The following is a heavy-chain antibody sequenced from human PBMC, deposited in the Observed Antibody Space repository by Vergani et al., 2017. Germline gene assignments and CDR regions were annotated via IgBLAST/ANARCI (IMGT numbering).Heavy chain of an antibody. CDR2: IYYSGST. CDR1: GGSISSSSYY. J-gene: IGHJ4*02. D-gene: IGHD2-8*01. Sequence: QLQLQESGPGLVKPSETLSLTCTVSGGSISSSSYYWGWIRQPPGKGLEWIGSIYYSGSTYYNPSLKSRVTISVDTSKNQFSLKLGSVTAADTAVYYCAREGYCTNGVCVTLFDVWGQGALVTVSS. V-gene: IGHV4-39*02. CDR3: AREGYCTNGVCVTLFDV.